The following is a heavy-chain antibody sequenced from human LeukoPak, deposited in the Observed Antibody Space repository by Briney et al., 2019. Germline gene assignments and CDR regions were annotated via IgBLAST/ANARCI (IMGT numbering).Heavy chain of an antibody. CDR1: GGSISSGDYY. D-gene: IGHD2-21*02. Sequence: ASQTLSLTCTVSGGSISSGDYYWSWIRQPPGKGLEWIGYIYYSGSTYYNPSLKSRVTISVDTSKNQFSLKLSSVTAADTAVYYCASLYCGGDCYNAFDIWGQGTMVTVSS. V-gene: IGHV4-30-4*01. J-gene: IGHJ3*02. CDR3: ASLYCGGDCYNAFDI. CDR2: IYYSGST.